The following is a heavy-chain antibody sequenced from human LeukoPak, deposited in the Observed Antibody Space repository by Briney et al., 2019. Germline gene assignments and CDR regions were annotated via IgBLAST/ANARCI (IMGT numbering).Heavy chain of an antibody. CDR3: ARNAVGATNAFDI. CDR2: IYYSGST. J-gene: IGHJ3*02. CDR1: GGSISSGGYY. Sequence: SQTLSLTCTVSGGSISSGGYYWSWIRQHPGKGLEWIGYIYYSGSTYYNPSLKSRVTIPVDTSKNQFSLKLSSVTAADTAVYYCARNAVGATNAFDIWGQGTMVTVSS. V-gene: IGHV4-31*03. D-gene: IGHD1-26*01.